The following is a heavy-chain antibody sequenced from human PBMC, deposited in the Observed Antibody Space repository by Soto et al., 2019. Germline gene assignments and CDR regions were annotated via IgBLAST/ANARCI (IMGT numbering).Heavy chain of an antibody. Sequence: QLQLQASGPGLVKPSETLSLTCTVSGGSLSSSTYYWGWIRQPPGKGLEWIGSGFYSGSTYYNPSLKSRVTRSVDTSKNQFSRKLSSVTAADTAVYDCARTLYTSGWHFDYWGQGTLVTVSS. CDR1: GGSLSSSTYY. CDR3: ARTLYTSGWHFDY. J-gene: IGHJ4*02. CDR2: GFYSGST. D-gene: IGHD6-19*01. V-gene: IGHV4-39*01.